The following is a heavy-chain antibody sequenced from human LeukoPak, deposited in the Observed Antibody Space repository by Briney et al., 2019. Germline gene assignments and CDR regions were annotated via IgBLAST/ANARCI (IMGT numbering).Heavy chain of an antibody. CDR2: LSGSGITT. D-gene: IGHD4-17*01. Sequence: PGGSLRLSCAASGFTFSNSAMSWVRQAPGKGLEWVSTLSGSGITTYYADSVKGRFTISRDNSKNTLYLQMNSLRAEDTAVYYCAKVEVTTKLLYYYYGMDVWGQGTTVTVSS. V-gene: IGHV3-23*01. CDR3: AKVEVTTKLLYYYYGMDV. J-gene: IGHJ6*02. CDR1: GFTFSNSA.